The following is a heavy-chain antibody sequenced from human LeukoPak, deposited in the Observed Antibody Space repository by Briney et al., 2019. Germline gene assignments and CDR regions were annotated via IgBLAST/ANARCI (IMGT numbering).Heavy chain of an antibody. CDR1: GFTFSSYA. V-gene: IGHV3-23*01. J-gene: IGHJ5*02. D-gene: IGHD6-13*01. CDR3: AKRAAYSSSWHNWFDP. Sequence: GGSLRLSCAASGFTFSSYAMSWVRQAPGKGLGWVSAISGSGGSTYYADSVKGRFTISRDNSKNTLYLQMNSLRAEDTAVYYCAKRAAYSSSWHNWFDPWGQGTLVTVSS. CDR2: ISGSGGST.